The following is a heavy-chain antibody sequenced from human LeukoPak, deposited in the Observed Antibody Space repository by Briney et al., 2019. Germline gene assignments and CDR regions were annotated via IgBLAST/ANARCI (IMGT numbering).Heavy chain of an antibody. J-gene: IGHJ3*02. Sequence: GGSLRLSCAASGFTFNSYNMNWVRQAPGKGLEWVSYISSSSSTIYYADSVKGRFTISRDSAKTSLFLQMNSLRDEDTAVYYCARAYSSSSGRDAFDSWGLGTLITVSS. CDR1: GFTFNSYN. CDR2: ISSSSSTI. D-gene: IGHD6-6*01. CDR3: ARAYSSSSGRDAFDS. V-gene: IGHV3-48*02.